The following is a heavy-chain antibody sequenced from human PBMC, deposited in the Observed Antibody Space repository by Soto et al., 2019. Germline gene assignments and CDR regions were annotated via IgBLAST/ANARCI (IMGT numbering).Heavy chain of an antibody. CDR3: ARKSQTGESKYGMDV. Sequence: SETLSLTCTVSGGSISSGGYYWSWIRQHPGKGLEWIGYIYYSGSTYYNPSLKSRVTISVDTSKNQFSLKLSSVTAADTAVYYCARKSQTGESKYGMDVWGQGTTVTVSS. CDR1: GGSISSGGYY. CDR2: IYYSGST. J-gene: IGHJ6*02. V-gene: IGHV4-31*03. D-gene: IGHD3-10*01.